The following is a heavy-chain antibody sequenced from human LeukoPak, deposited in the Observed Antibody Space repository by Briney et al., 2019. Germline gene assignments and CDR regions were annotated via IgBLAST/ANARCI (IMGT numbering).Heavy chain of an antibody. CDR3: ARADRVAAAGTPLFDY. CDR1: GGSISSYY. V-gene: IGHV4-59*01. CDR2: IYYSGST. Sequence: SETLSLTCTVSGGSISSYYWSWIRQPPGKGLEWIGYIYYSGSTNYSPSLKSRVTISVDTSKNQFSLKLSSVTAADTAVYYCARADRVAAAGTPLFDYWGQGTLVTVSS. D-gene: IGHD6-13*01. J-gene: IGHJ4*02.